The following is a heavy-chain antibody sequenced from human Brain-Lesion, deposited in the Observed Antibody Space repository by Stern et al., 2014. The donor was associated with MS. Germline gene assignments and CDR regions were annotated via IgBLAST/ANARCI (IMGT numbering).Heavy chain of an antibody. V-gene: IGHV1-2*02. J-gene: IGHJ6*02. CDR2: INPNTGGT. CDR3: ARDQRGITIFGVVTDYYYLGMDV. Sequence: QLVQPGAEVKKPGASVKVSCKTSGYIFTGYYIHWVRQAPGQGLEWMAWINPNTGGTTYAQKFQGRVTMSRDTSISTAYVELSSLTSDDTAVYYCARDQRGITIFGVVTDYYYLGMDVWGQGTTVTVSS. CDR1: GYIFTGYY. D-gene: IGHD3-3*01.